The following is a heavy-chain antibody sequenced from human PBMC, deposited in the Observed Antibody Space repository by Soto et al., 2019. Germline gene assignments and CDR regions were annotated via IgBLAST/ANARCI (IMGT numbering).Heavy chain of an antibody. CDR2: ISSSGSTI. D-gene: IGHD4-17*01. CDR3: ARAQTTLLIGDYSWYFDL. V-gene: IGHV3-48*03. CDR1: GFTFSSYE. Sequence: PGGSLRLSCAASGFTFSSYEMNWVRQAPGKGLEWVSYISSSGSTIYYADSVKGRFTISRDNAKNSLYLQMNSLRAEDTAVYYCARAQTTLLIGDYSWYFDLWGRGTLVTVSS. J-gene: IGHJ2*01.